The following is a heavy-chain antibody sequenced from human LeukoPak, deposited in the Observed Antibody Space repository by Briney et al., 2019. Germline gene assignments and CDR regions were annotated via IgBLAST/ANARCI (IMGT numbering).Heavy chain of an antibody. D-gene: IGHD5-24*01. Sequence: SETLSLTCTVSGVSISSYYWTWIRQPPGKGLEWIGYLSYSGSPNYNPSLKSRVTISVDTSKNQFSLRLTSVTAADTAVYYCARRDGYNYDYFDYWGQGTLVTVSS. J-gene: IGHJ4*02. CDR1: GVSISSYY. V-gene: IGHV4-59*12. CDR3: ARRDGYNYDYFDY. CDR2: LSYSGSP.